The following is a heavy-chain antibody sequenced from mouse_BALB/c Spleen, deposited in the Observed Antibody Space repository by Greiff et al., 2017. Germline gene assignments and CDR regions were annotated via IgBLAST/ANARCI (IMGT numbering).Heavy chain of an antibody. J-gene: IGHJ3*01. D-gene: IGHD2-14*01. V-gene: IGHV2-9*02. CDR2: IWAGGST. CDR1: GFSLTSYG. Sequence: VQLKQSGPGLVAPSQSLSITCTVSGFSLTSYGVHWVRQPPGKGLEWLGVIWAGGSTNYNSALMSRLSISKDNSKSQVFLKMNSLQTDDTAMYYCATYYRYLAWFAYWGQGTLVTVSA. CDR3: ATYYRYLAWFAY.